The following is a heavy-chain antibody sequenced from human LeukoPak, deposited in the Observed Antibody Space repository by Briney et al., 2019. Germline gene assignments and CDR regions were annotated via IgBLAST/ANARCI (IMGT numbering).Heavy chain of an antibody. Sequence: GGSLRLSCAASGFTVSSNYMSWVRQAPGKGLEWVSVIYSGGSTYYADSVKGRFTISRDNAKNSLYLQMNSLRAEDTAVYYCARDETPTNGYDSYDFWGQGTLVTVST. CDR1: GFTVSSNY. CDR2: IYSGGST. J-gene: IGHJ4*02. D-gene: IGHD5-12*01. V-gene: IGHV3-53*01. CDR3: ARDETPTNGYDSYDF.